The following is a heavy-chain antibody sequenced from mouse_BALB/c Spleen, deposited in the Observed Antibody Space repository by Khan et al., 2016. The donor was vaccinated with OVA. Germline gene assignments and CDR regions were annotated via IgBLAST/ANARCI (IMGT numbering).Heavy chain of an antibody. CDR2: ISYSDST. J-gene: IGHJ2*01. CDR1: GYSITSNYA. D-gene: IGHD1-1*01. Sequence: EVQLQESGPGLVKPSQSLSLTCTVTGYSITSNYAWNWIRQFPGNKLEWMGYISYSDSTSYNPSLKSRISITRDTSQNQFFLQFNSVTTEDTATYYCARGNYYGYYFDYWGQGTTLTVSS. V-gene: IGHV3-2*02. CDR3: ARGNYYGYYFDY.